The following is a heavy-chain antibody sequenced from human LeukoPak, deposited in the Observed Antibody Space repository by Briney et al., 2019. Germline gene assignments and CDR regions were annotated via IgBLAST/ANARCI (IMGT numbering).Heavy chain of an antibody. D-gene: IGHD3-22*01. J-gene: IGHJ4*02. CDR1: GYTFSHHG. V-gene: IGHV1-18*01. CDR3: ARDPSNSSGYHAHFDS. Sequence: ASVKVSCKASGYTFSHHGISWVRQAPGQGLERMGWISCYNGDTMYAQNVQGRVTMTTDTSTRTAYMELRSLRSDDTAMYYCARDPSNSSGYHAHFDSWGQGTLVTVSS. CDR2: ISCYNGDT.